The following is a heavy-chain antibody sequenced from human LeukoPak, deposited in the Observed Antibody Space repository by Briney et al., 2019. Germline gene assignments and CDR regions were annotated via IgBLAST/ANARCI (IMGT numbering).Heavy chain of an antibody. CDR1: GYTFSSYD. V-gene: IGHV1-8*01. Sequence: ASVKVSCKASGYTFSSYDINWVRQATGQGLEWMGWMNPNSGNTGYAQKFQGRLNMTRNTSISTAYMELSCLRSEDTAVYYCARRVGSGWPVQHWGQGTLVTVSS. D-gene: IGHD6-19*01. CDR2: MNPNSGNT. CDR3: ARRVGSGWPVQH. J-gene: IGHJ1*01.